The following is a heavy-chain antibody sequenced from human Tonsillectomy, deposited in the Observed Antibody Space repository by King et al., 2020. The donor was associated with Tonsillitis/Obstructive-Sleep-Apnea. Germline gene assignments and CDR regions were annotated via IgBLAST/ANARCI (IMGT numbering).Heavy chain of an antibody. V-gene: IGHV3-48*03. CDR1: GFTFSSYE. D-gene: IGHD3-3*01. CDR2: ISSSGSTI. Sequence: VQLVESGGGLVQPGGSLRLSCAASGFTFSSYEMNWVRQAPGKGLEWVSYISSSGSTIYYADSVKGRFTISRDNAKNSLYLQMNSLRAEDTAVYYCARSDYDFWSCYYRGGYYYYYYYMDVWGKGTTVTVSS. CDR3: ARSDYDFWSCYYRGGYYYYYYYMDV. J-gene: IGHJ6*03.